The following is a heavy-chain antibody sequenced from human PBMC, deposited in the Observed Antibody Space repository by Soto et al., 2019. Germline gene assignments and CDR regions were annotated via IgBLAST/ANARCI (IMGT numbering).Heavy chain of an antibody. Sequence: GPLRLSCADSGFTFSSYGMNWVRQAPGKGLEWVSSISSSSSYIYDAASVKGRFTLSGDNAKNSLYLQMNSLSAEDTAVYYCVRDYLPAATNWFDPWGQGTPVTVYS. CDR2: ISSSSSYI. CDR3: VRDYLPAATNWFDP. CDR1: GFTFSSYG. D-gene: IGHD2-2*01. J-gene: IGHJ5*02. V-gene: IGHV3-21*01.